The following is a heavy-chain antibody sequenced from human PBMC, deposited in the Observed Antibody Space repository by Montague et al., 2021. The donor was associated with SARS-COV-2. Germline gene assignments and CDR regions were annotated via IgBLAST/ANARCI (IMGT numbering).Heavy chain of an antibody. Sequence: SLRLSCAASGFTFSNYDMSWVRQAPGKGLEWVSHISGSGGSTYYADSVKGRFTISRDTSNNSLYLQMNCLGAEDTAVYYCARDQGGVSPFDIWGQGTLVTVSS. D-gene: IGHD3-16*01. J-gene: IGHJ1*01. CDR1: GFTFSNYD. CDR3: ARDQGGVSPFDI. V-gene: IGHV3-23*01. CDR2: ISGSGGST.